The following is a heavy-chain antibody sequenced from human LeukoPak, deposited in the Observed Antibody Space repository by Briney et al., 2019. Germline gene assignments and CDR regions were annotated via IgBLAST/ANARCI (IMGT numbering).Heavy chain of an antibody. Sequence: SETLSLTCAVYGGSFSGYYWSWIRQPPGKGLEWIGEINHRGSTNYNPSLKRRVTISVDTSKTQFSPKLSSVPAADTAVYYCARGFGYCSGGSCYSGPYYFDYWGQGTLVTVSS. V-gene: IGHV4-34*01. CDR2: INHRGST. J-gene: IGHJ4*02. CDR1: GGSFSGYY. CDR3: ARGFGYCSGGSCYSGPYYFDY. D-gene: IGHD2-15*01.